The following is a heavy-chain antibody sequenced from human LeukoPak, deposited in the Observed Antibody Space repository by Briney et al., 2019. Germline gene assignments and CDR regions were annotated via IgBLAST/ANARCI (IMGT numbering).Heavy chain of an antibody. Sequence: GESLKIPCKGSGYRFTSYWIGWVRQMPGKGLEWMGIIYPGDSDTRYSPSFQVQVTISADKSTSTAYLQWSSLKASDTAMYYCARLYDSSGYYSGYWGQGTLVTVSS. CDR2: IYPGDSDT. CDR3: ARLYDSSGYYSGY. J-gene: IGHJ4*02. CDR1: GYRFTSYW. V-gene: IGHV5-51*01. D-gene: IGHD3-22*01.